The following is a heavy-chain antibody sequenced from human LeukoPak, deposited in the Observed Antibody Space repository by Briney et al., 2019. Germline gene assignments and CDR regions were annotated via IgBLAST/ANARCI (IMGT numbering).Heavy chain of an antibody. Sequence: PGGSLRPSCAASGFTVSSNYMSWVRQAPGKGLEWVSVIYSGGSAYYADSVKGRFTISRDNSKNTLYLQMNSLRAEDTAVYYCARGPRVGSCYFRCHNHFDYWGQGTLVTVSS. V-gene: IGHV3-53*01. CDR1: GFTVSSNY. D-gene: IGHD2-15*01. CDR3: ARGPRVGSCYFRCHNHFDY. CDR2: IYSGGSA. J-gene: IGHJ4*02.